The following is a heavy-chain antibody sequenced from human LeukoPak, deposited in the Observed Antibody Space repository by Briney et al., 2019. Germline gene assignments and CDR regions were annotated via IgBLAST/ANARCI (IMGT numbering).Heavy chain of an antibody. CDR2: IYSGGST. Sequence: GGSLRLSCAASGFTVSSNYMSWVRQAPGKGLEWVSVIYSGGSTYYADSVKGRFTISRDNSKNTLYLQMNGLRAEDTAVYYCAKGSGYMALGYFLYWGQGTLVTVSS. D-gene: IGHD6-13*01. V-gene: IGHV3-53*05. J-gene: IGHJ4*02. CDR1: GFTVSSNY. CDR3: AKGSGYMALGYFLY.